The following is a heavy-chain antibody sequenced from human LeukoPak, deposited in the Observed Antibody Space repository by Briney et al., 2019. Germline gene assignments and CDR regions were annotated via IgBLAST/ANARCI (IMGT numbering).Heavy chain of an antibody. CDR1: GFNFSSYA. V-gene: IGHV3-23*01. CDR2: LSGSGGST. CDR3: AKSMVRENWFDP. Sequence: GGSLRLSCAASGFNFSSYAMSWVRQAPGKGLEWVSALSGSGGSTYYADSVKGRFTISRDNSKNTLYLQMNSLRAEDTAVYYCAKSMVRENWFDPWGQGTLVTVSS. D-gene: IGHD3-10*01. J-gene: IGHJ5*02.